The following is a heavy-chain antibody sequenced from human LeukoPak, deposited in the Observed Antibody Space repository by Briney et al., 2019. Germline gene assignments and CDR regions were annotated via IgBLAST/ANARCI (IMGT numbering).Heavy chain of an antibody. CDR2: ISFPGSFE. D-gene: IGHD1-26*01. J-gene: IGHJ3*02. V-gene: IGHV3-30*14. Sequence: GGSLRLSCAASGFTFSSYTVSWVRQAPGKGLEWVAVISFPGSFEYYADSVKGRFTISADSSKSSLFLQMSSLRDEDTAVYYCAREGPLVGAKIGAFDIWGQGTMVTVSS. CDR3: AREGPLVGAKIGAFDI. CDR1: GFTFSSYT.